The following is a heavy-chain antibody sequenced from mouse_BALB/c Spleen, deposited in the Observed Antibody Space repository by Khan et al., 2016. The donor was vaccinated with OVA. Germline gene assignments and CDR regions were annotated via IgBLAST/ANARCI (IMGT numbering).Heavy chain of an antibody. CDR3: ARPPYFSYSLDH. J-gene: IGHJ4*01. CDR2: INTFTGEP. D-gene: IGHD2-12*01. V-gene: IGHV9-3-1*01. CDR1: GYTFTNYG. Sequence: QIQLVQSGPEMKKPGETVKISCKASGYTFTNYGMNWVKQSPGKALKWMGWINTFTGEPTYADDFKGRFAFSLETSASTASLQINNLKNEDTATYFCARPPYFSYSLDHWGQGTSVTASS.